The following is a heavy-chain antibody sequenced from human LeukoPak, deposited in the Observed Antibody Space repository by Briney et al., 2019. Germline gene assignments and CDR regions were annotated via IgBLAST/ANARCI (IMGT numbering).Heavy chain of an antibody. J-gene: IGHJ4*02. CDR2: IIPIFGAA. Sequence: GASVKVSCKASGGTFSSYAISWVRQAPGQGLEWMGGIIPIFGAANYAQKFQGRVTITADESTSTAYMELSSLRSEDTAVYYCATDLGYYDSSGYYSAFDYWGQGTLVTVSS. D-gene: IGHD3-22*01. V-gene: IGHV1-69*13. CDR1: GGTFSSYA. CDR3: ATDLGYYDSSGYYSAFDY.